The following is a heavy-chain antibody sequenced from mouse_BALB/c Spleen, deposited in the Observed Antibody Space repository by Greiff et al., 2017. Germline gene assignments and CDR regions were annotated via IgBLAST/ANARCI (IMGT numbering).Heavy chain of an antibody. V-gene: IGHV1S135*01. Sequence: VQLQQSGPELEKPGASVKISCKASGYSFTGYNMNWVKQSNGKSLEWIGNIDPYNGGTSYNQKFKGKATLTVDKSSSTAYMHLNSLTSEDSAVYYCARSGDYDQFAYWGQGTLVTVSA. CDR1: GYSFTGYN. J-gene: IGHJ3*01. CDR2: IDPYNGGT. D-gene: IGHD2-4*01. CDR3: ARSGDYDQFAY.